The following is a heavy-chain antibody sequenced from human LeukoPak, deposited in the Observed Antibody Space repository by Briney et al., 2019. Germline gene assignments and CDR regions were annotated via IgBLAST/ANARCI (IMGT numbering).Heavy chain of an antibody. CDR3: ASRDAGWNYCDY. V-gene: IGHV4-59*08. Sequence: SDSLSLTCAVAGVSINSHYCSWIRQSPGRVLDWIGDISDKGTTKSTPSLKSRVIIWADTSKNHLSLHLTSVLAADTAIYYCASRDAGWNYCDYWGQGILVTVSS. CDR2: ISDKGTT. J-gene: IGHJ4*02. D-gene: IGHD6-19*01. CDR1: GVSINSHY.